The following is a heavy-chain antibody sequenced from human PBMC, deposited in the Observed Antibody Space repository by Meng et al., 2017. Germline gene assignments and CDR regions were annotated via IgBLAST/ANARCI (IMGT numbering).Heavy chain of an antibody. Sequence: GGSLRLSCAASGFTFSSYWMSWVRQAPGKGLEWVANIKQDGSEKCYVDSVKGRFTISRDNAKNSLYLQMNSLRAEDTAVYYCARVPAVAGYDAFDIWGQGTMVTVSS. CDR3: ARVPAVAGYDAFDI. D-gene: IGHD6-19*01. J-gene: IGHJ3*02. V-gene: IGHV3-7*01. CDR2: IKQDGSEK. CDR1: GFTFSSYW.